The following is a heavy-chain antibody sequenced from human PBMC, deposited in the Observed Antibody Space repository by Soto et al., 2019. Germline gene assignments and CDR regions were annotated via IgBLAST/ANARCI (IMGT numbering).Heavy chain of an antibody. D-gene: IGHD2-2*01. CDR2: IYYSGST. V-gene: IGHV4-59*01. CDR1: GGSISSYY. J-gene: IGHJ4*02. CDR3: ARDSRTNAMAAFDY. Sequence: SETLSLTCTVSGGSISSYYWSWIRQPPGKGLEWIGYIYYSGSTNYNPSLKSRVTISVDTSKNQFSLKLSSVTAADTAVYYCARDSRTNAMAAFDYWGQGTLVTVSS.